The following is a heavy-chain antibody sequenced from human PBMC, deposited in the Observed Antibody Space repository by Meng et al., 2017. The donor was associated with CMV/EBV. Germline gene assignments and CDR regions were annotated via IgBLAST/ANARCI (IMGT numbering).Heavy chain of an antibody. D-gene: IGHD2-2*01. CDR2: ISSSSSYI. Sequence: GGSLRLSCAASGFTFSSYSMNWVRQAPGKGLEWVSSISSSSSYIYYADSVKGRFTIPRDNAKNSLYLQMNSLRAEDTAVYYCARDRDCSSTSCYGVGMDVWGQGTTVTVSS. CDR1: GFTFSSYS. V-gene: IGHV3-21*01. J-gene: IGHJ6*02. CDR3: ARDRDCSSTSCYGVGMDV.